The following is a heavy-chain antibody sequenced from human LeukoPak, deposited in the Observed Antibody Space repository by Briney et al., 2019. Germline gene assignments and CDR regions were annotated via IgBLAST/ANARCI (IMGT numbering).Heavy chain of an antibody. Sequence: SQTLSLTCTVSGGFISSGGYYWSWIRQHPGKGLEWIGYIYYSGSTYYNPSLKSRVTISVDTSKNQFSLKLSSVTAADTAVYYCARSASGYFDYWGQGTLVTVSS. V-gene: IGHV4-31*03. CDR3: ARSASGYFDY. CDR2: IYYSGST. J-gene: IGHJ4*02. CDR1: GGFISSGGYY.